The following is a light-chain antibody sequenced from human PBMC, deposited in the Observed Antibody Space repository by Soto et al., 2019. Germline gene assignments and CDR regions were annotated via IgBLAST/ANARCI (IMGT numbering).Light chain of an antibody. CDR1: QSINNKY. Sequence: EMVLTQSPGTLSLSPGERATLSCRASQSINNKYLAWYQQEPGQTPRLLIHGVSIRATGIPDRFSGSGSGTDFTLTISRLEPEDFAVYYCQLYSGSPWTFGQGTKVE. CDR2: GVS. J-gene: IGKJ1*01. CDR3: QLYSGSPWT. V-gene: IGKV3-20*01.